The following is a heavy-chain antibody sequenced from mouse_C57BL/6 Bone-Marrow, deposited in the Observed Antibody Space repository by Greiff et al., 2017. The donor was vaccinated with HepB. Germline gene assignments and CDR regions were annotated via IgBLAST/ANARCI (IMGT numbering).Heavy chain of an antibody. J-gene: IGHJ1*03. D-gene: IGHD1-1*01. CDR1: GFSLTSYG. V-gene: IGHV2-2*01. CDR3: ARTGDYYGSNPLWYFDV. Sequence: QVQLKESGPGLVQPSQSLSITCTVSGFSLTSYGVHWVRQSPGKGLEWLGVIWSGGSTDYNAAFISRLSISKDNSKSQVFFKMNSLQADDTAIYYCARTGDYYGSNPLWYFDVWGTGTTVTVSS. CDR2: IWSGGST.